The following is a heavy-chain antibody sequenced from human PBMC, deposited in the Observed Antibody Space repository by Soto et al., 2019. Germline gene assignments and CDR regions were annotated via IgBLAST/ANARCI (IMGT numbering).Heavy chain of an antibody. CDR1: GFTFSSYA. CDR2: ISYDGSNK. CDR3: ARDSSRIAARPGWFDP. J-gene: IGHJ5*02. Sequence: QVQLVESGGGVVQPGRSLRLSCAASGFTFSSYAMHWVRQAPGKGLEWGAVISYDGSNKYYADSVKGRFTISRDNSKNTLYLQMNSLRAEDTAVYYCARDSSRIAARPGWFDPWGQGTLVTVSS. D-gene: IGHD6-6*01. V-gene: IGHV3-30-3*01.